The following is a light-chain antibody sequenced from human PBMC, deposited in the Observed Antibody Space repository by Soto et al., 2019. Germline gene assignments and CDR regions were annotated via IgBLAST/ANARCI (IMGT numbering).Light chain of an antibody. V-gene: IGLV1-40*01. CDR1: SSNIGAGYD. CDR2: GNS. CDR3: QVWDSSSDHQV. J-gene: IGLJ3*02. Sequence: QPVLTQPPSVSGAPGQRVTISCTGSSSNIGAGYDVHWYQQLPGTAPKLLIYGNSNRPSGVPDRFSGSKSGTSASLAISRVEAGDEADYYCQVWDSSSDHQVFGGGTKLTVL.